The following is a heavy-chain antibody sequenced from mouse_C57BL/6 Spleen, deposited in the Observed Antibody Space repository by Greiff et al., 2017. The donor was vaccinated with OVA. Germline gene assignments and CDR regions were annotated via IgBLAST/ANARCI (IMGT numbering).Heavy chain of an antibody. CDR3: ARVDYYGLYAMDY. CDR2: INPNNGGT. Sequence: EVKLQQSGPELVKPGASVKISCKASGYTFTDYYMNWVKQSHGKSLEWIGDINPNNGGTSYNQKFKGKATLTVDKSSSTAYMELRSLTSEDSAVYYCARVDYYGLYAMDYWGQGTSVTVSS. J-gene: IGHJ4*01. V-gene: IGHV1-26*01. D-gene: IGHD1-2*01. CDR1: GYTFTDYY.